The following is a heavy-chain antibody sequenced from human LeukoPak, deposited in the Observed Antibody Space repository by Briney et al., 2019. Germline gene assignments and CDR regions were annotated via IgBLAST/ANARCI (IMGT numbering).Heavy chain of an antibody. CDR2: INPSGGST. CDR1: GYTFTSYY. J-gene: IGHJ4*02. Sequence: ASVKVSCKASGYTFTSYYMHWVRQAPGQGLEWMGIINPSGGSTSYAQKFQGRVTMTRDTSTSTVYMELSSLRSEDTAVYYCARDGNPIQSEYYFDYWGQGTLVTVSS. D-gene: IGHD1-14*01. V-gene: IGHV1-46*01. CDR3: ARDGNPIQSEYYFDY.